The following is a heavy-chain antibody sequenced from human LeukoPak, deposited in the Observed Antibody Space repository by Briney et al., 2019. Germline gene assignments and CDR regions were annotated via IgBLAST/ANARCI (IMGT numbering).Heavy chain of an antibody. CDR2: INPSGGST. D-gene: IGHD3-10*01. J-gene: IGHJ6*03. V-gene: IGHV1-46*01. CDR3: ARDRVYGSGTYTLDYYYYMDV. Sequence: GASVKVSCKASGYTFTSYYMHWVRQAPGQGLEWMGIINPSGGSTSYAQKFQGRVTMTRDTSTSTVYMELSSVTAADTAVYYCARDRVYGSGTYTLDYYYYMDVWGKGTTVTVSS. CDR1: GYTFTSYY.